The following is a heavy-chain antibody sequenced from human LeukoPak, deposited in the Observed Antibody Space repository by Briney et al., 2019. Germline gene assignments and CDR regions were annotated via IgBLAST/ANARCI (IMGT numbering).Heavy chain of an antibody. Sequence: ASLTLSCAASGFTFSSYAMSWVRQAPGKGLEWVSAIGGSGGSTYYADSVKGRLTISRDNSKNTLYLQMNSLRAEDTAVYYCAKVSEEGAYSSGWYVEGYYFDYWGQGTLVTVSS. D-gene: IGHD6-19*01. CDR3: AKVSEEGAYSSGWYVEGYYFDY. V-gene: IGHV3-23*01. J-gene: IGHJ4*02. CDR1: GFTFSSYA. CDR2: IGGSGGST.